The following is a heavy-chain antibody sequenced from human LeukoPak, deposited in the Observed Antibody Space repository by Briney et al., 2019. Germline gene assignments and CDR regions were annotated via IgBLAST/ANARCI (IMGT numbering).Heavy chain of an antibody. Sequence: PSQTLSLTCTVSGGSISSGGYYWSWIRQHPGKGLEWIGYIYYSGSTNYNPSLKSRVTISVDTSKNQFSLKLSSVTAADTAVYYCARWERNYYDSSGYTYYFDYWGQGTLVTVSS. CDR3: ARWERNYYDSSGYTYYFDY. J-gene: IGHJ4*02. CDR2: IYYSGST. D-gene: IGHD3-22*01. CDR1: GGSISSGGYY. V-gene: IGHV4-31*03.